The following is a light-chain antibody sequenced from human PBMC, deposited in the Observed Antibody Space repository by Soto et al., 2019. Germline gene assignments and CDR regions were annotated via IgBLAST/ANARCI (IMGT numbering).Light chain of an antibody. CDR2: DAS. CDR3: QQRSNSIT. V-gene: IGKV3-11*01. J-gene: IGKJ5*01. Sequence: EIVLTQSPATLSLSPGERATLSCRASQSVSSYLAWYQQKPGQAPRLLIYDASNRATGIPARFSGSGSGTDFTLTISGLEPEDFAGYYCQQRSNSITFGQGTLLEIK. CDR1: QSVSSY.